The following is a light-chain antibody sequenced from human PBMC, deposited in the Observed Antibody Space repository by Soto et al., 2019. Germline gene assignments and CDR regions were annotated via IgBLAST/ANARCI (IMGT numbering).Light chain of an antibody. CDR1: QSINSN. CDR2: RAS. Sequence: IVMTQSPATLSVSPRERATLSCRASQSINSNLAWYQQKPGQAPRLLMFRASIRATGFPARFSGSGSGTEFNITISSLQSEDSAIYYCQQYNNWPRATFGGGTKVDIK. CDR3: QQYNNWPRAT. V-gene: IGKV3-15*01. J-gene: IGKJ4*01.